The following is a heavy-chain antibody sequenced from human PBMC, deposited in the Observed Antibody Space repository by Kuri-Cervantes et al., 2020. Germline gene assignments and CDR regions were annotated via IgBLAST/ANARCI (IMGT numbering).Heavy chain of an antibody. Sequence: ASVKVSCKASGYTFTSYGISWVRQAPGQGLEWMGWISAYNGNTNYAQKLQGRVTMTTDTSTSTAYMELRSLRSDDTAVYYCARGAYCSGGSCYSVWDGPAFDIWGQGKTVTVSS. CDR2: ISAYNGNT. CDR1: GYTFTSYG. J-gene: IGHJ3*02. CDR3: ARGAYCSGGSCYSVWDGPAFDI. D-gene: IGHD2-15*01. V-gene: IGHV1-18*01.